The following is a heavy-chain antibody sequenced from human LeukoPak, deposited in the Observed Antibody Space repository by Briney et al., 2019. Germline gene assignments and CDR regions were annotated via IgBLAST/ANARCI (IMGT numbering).Heavy chain of an antibody. CDR1: GGSFSGYY. V-gene: IGHV4-59*10. Sequence: SETLSLTCAVYGGSFSGYYWSWIRQPAGKGLEWIGRIYTSGSTNYNPSLKSRVSMSVDTSKNQFSLKLTSVTAADTAVYYCARGFFIAVAGTTQTPFDYWGQGTLVTVSS. CDR3: ARGFFIAVAGTTQTPFDY. CDR2: IYTSGST. J-gene: IGHJ4*02. D-gene: IGHD6-19*01.